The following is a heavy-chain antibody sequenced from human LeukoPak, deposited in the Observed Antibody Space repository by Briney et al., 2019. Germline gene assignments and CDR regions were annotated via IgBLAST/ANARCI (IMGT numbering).Heavy chain of an antibody. CDR1: GFTFSSYA. J-gene: IGHJ4*02. CDR2: IWYDGSNK. Sequence: GGSLRLSCAASGFTFSSYAMSWVRQAPGKGLEWVAVIWYDGSNKYYADSVKGRFTISRDNSKNTLYLQMNSLRAEDTAVYYCARAPIVGAAFDYWGQGTLVTVSS. D-gene: IGHD1-26*01. V-gene: IGHV3-30*04. CDR3: ARAPIVGAAFDY.